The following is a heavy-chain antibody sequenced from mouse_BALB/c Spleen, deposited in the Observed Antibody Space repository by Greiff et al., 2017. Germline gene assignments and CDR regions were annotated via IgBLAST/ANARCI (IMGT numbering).Heavy chain of an antibody. D-gene: IGHD2-1*01. Sequence: VKLVESGAELVRPGASVTLSCKASGYTFTDYEMHWVKQTPVHGLEWIGAIDPETGGTAYNQKFKGKATLTADKSSSTAYMELRSLTSEDSAVYYCTNYGNYFYYAMDDWGQGTSVTVSS. CDR1: GYTFTDYE. J-gene: IGHJ4*01. CDR2: IDPETGGT. CDR3: TNYGNYFYYAMDD. V-gene: IGHV1-15*01.